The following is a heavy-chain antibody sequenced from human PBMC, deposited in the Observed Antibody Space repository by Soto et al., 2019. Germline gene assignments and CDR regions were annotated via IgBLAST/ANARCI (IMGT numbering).Heavy chain of an antibody. Sequence: GGSLRLSCAASGFTFSSYAISWVRQAPGKGLEWVSAISGSGGSTYYADSVKGRFTISRDNSKNTLYLQMNSLRAEDTAVYYCAKDSSMIDGMDVWGQGTTVTVSS. V-gene: IGHV3-23*01. CDR3: AKDSSMIDGMDV. J-gene: IGHJ6*02. CDR2: ISGSGGST. D-gene: IGHD3-16*01. CDR1: GFTFSSYA.